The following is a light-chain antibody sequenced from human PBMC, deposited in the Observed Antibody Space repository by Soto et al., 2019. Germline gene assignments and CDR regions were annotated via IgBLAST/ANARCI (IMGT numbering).Light chain of an antibody. V-gene: IGKV3-15*01. CDR3: QEDDNWPLWT. CDR1: QSVRSN. Sequence: ETVMTQSPATLPVSPGERATLSCRASQSVRSNLAWYQKKPGQAPRLLIYGASTRANGVPARFSGSGSGTEFTITINSLQSEDFALYSCQEDDNWPLWTFGQGTKVEVK. CDR2: GAS. J-gene: IGKJ1*01.